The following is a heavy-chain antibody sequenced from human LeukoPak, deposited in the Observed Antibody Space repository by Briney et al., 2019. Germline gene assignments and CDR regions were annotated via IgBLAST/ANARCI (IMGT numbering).Heavy chain of an antibody. J-gene: IGHJ6*03. CDR1: GYSISSNYY. V-gene: IGHV4-38-2*02. CDR3: ARGRTYYYYYYMDV. CDR2: IYHSGST. Sequence: PSETLSLTCTVSGYSISSNYYWGWIRQPPGKGLEWIGSIYHSGSTYYNPSLKSRVTISVDTSKNQFSLKLSSVTAADTAVYYCARGRTYYYYYYMDVWGKGTTVTVSS.